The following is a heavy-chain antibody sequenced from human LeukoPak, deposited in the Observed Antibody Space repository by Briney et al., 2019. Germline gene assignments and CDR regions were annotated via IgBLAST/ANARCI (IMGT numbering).Heavy chain of an antibody. CDR1: GFTFDDYA. Sequence: GGSLRLYCAASGFTFDDYAMHWVRQAPGKGLDWVSLISGDGGSTYYAGSVKGRFTISRDNSKSSLYLQMISLRTEDTALYYCAKDGSGWRLSPAYFDYWGQGTLVTVSS. V-gene: IGHV3-43*02. D-gene: IGHD6-19*01. J-gene: IGHJ4*02. CDR2: ISGDGGST. CDR3: AKDGSGWRLSPAYFDY.